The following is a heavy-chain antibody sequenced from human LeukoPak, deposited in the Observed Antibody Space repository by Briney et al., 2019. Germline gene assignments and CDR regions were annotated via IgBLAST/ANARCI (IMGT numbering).Heavy chain of an antibody. CDR1: GGSINHYH. V-gene: IGHV4-59*01. D-gene: IGHD5-24*01. J-gene: IGHJ4*02. CDR3: ARARDGYNFYFDY. CDR2: IYYSGST. Sequence: PSETLSLTCTVSGGSINHYHWNWIRQPPGKGLEWIGYIYYSGSTNYNPSLKSRVTISVDTSNNQFSLKLNSVTAADTAVYYCARARDGYNFYFDYWGQGTLVTVSS.